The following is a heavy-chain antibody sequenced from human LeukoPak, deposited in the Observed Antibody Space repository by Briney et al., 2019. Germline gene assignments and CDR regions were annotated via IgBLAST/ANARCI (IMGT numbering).Heavy chain of an antibody. Sequence: SGRSLRLSCAASGFTFSSYAMHWVRQPAGKGLEWVAVILYDGSNKYYADSVKGRFTTTRNNAKNSPYLQMNSLRAEDTAVYYCAELGITMIGGVWGKGTTVTISS. D-gene: IGHD3-10*02. CDR1: GFTFSSYA. CDR2: ILYDGSNK. J-gene: IGHJ6*04. CDR3: AELGITMIGGV. V-gene: IGHV3-30*04.